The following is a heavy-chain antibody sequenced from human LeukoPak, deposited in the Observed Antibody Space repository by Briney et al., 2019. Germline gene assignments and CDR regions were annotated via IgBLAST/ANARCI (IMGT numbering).Heavy chain of an antibody. CDR1: GYILTRYF. CDR3: ARGKVVTMVRGVIITYFDY. V-gene: IGHV1-46*01. Sequence: ASVKVSCKASGYILTRYFIHWVRQAPGKGLEWMGIIIPSDGSTSYAQKFQGRVTMTRDTSTSTVYMELSSLRSEDTAVYYCARGKVVTMVRGVIITYFDYWGQGTLVTVSS. CDR2: IIPSDGST. J-gene: IGHJ4*02. D-gene: IGHD3-10*01.